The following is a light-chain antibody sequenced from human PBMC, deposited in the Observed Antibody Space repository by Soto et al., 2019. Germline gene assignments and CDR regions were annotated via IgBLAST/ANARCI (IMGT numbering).Light chain of an antibody. CDR1: SSDVGGYNY. Sequence: QSVLTQPASVSGSPGQSITISCTGTSSDVGGYNYVSWFQQHPGKAPKLMVYGVTNRPSGVSNRFSGLRSGNTASLTISGLQSEDEAEYYCNSYTSSSTVVFGTGTKLTVL. CDR2: GVT. J-gene: IGLJ1*01. V-gene: IGLV2-14*01. CDR3: NSYTSSSTVV.